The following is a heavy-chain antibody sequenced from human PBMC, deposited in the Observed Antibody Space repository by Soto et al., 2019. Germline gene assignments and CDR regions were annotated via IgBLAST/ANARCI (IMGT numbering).Heavy chain of an antibody. D-gene: IGHD5-12*01. CDR1: GFTFSTNS. CDR2: ISGGGDST. Sequence: EVQLLESGGSLVQPGRSLRLSCAASGFTFSTNSMTWVREAPGKGLEWVCGISGGGDSTHYADSVKGRFTISRDNSKNMVYLQMNSLTADDTAVYFCSKWDGYGDQWGQGTLVTVSS. J-gene: IGHJ5*02. V-gene: IGHV3-23*01. CDR3: SKWDGYGDQ.